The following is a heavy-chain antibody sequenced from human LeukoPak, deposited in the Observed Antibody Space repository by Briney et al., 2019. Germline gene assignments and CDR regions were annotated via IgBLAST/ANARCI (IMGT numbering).Heavy chain of an antibody. CDR1: GGSISSYY. J-gene: IGHJ4*02. CDR2: IYYSGST. Sequence: SETLSLTCTVSGGSISSYYWSWIRQPPGKGLEWIGYIYYSGSTNYNPSLKSRVTISVDTSKNQFSLKLSFVTAADTAVYYCARHGWELLGVDYWGQGTLVTVSS. D-gene: IGHD1-26*01. V-gene: IGHV4-59*08. CDR3: ARHGWELLGVDY.